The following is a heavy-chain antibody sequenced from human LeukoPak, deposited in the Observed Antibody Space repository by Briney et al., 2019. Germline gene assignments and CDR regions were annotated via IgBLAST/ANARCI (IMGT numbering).Heavy chain of an antibody. CDR2: INPNSGGT. J-gene: IGHJ5*02. CDR1: GYTFTGYY. CDR3: ARGLYGDYWFDP. V-gene: IGHV1-2*02. Sequence: ASVKVSCKASGYTFTGYYMHWVRQAPGQGLEWMGWINPNSGGTNYAQKFQGRVTMTRDTSISTAYMELSRVRSDDTAVYYCARGLYGDYWFDPWGQGTLVTVSS. D-gene: IGHD4-17*01.